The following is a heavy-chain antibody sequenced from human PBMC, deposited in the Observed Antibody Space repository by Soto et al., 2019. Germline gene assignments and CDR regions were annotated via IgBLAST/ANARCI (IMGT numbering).Heavy chain of an antibody. CDR1: GYTFTGYY. CDR2: INPNSGGT. Sequence: ASVKVSCKASGYTFTGYYMHWVRQAPGQGLEWMGWINPNSGGTNYAQKFQGWVTMTRDRYISTAYMDLRRLRSDATAVYYCARTFNCSGGSCRGLGMDVWGQGTTVTISS. J-gene: IGHJ6*02. V-gene: IGHV1-2*04. CDR3: ARTFNCSGGSCRGLGMDV. D-gene: IGHD2-15*01.